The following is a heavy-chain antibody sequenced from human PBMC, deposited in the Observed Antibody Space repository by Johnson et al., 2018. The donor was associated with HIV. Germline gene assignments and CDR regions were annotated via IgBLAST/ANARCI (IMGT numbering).Heavy chain of an antibody. J-gene: IGHJ3*02. Sequence: QVQLVESGGGVVQPGGSLRLSCAASGFTFSSYAMHWVRQAPGKGLEWVAFIRYDGSNKYYADSVKGRFTISRDNSKNTLYLQMNSLRAEDTAVYYCASLGVITYDAFDIWGQGTMVTVAS. CDR3: ASLGVITYDAFDI. D-gene: IGHD3-22*01. V-gene: IGHV3-30*02. CDR2: IRYDGSNK. CDR1: GFTFSSYA.